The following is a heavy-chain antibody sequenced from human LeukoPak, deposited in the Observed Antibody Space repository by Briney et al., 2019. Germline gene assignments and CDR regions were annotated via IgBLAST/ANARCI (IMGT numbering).Heavy chain of an antibody. CDR3: ARERDSAFDS. D-gene: IGHD4-11*01. Sequence: GGSLRLSCAASGFTFSSYAMSWFRQAPGKGLEWVSGINDIGRTYYAGSVKGRFIISRDNSKNTLYVQMNSLRAEDTAIYYCARERDSAFDSWGQGTLVTVSS. J-gene: IGHJ4*02. V-gene: IGHV3-23*01. CDR2: INDIGRT. CDR1: GFTFSSYA.